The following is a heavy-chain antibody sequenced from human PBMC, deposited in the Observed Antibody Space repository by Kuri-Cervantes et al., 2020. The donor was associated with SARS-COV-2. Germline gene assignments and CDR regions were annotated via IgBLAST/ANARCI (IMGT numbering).Heavy chain of an antibody. CDR2: INHSGST. V-gene: IGHV4-34*01. CDR1: GGSFSGYY. J-gene: IGHJ6*02. D-gene: IGHD3-22*01. Sequence: SETLSLTCAVYGGSFSGYYWSWIRQPPGKGLEWIGDINHSGSTNYNPSLKSRVTISVDTSKNQFSLKLSSVTAADTAVYYCARGKWLSAYYYYYYGMDVRGQGTTVTVSS. CDR3: ARGKWLSAYYYYYYGMDV.